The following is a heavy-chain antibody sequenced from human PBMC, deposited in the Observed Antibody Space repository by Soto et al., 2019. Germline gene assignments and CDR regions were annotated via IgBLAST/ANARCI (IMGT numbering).Heavy chain of an antibody. CDR1: GGSFSGYY. D-gene: IGHD5-18*01. CDR3: ARGSRGGYSYGYFYY. CDR2: INHSGST. V-gene: IGHV4-34*01. J-gene: IGHJ4*02. Sequence: SETLSLTCAVYGGSFSGYYWSWIRQPPGKGLEWIGEINHSGSTNYNPSLKSRVTISVDTSKNQFSLKLSSVTAADTAVYYCARGSRGGYSYGYFYYWGQGTLVTVSS.